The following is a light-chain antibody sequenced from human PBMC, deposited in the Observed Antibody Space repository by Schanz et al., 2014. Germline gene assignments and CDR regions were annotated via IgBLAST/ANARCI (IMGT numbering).Light chain of an antibody. CDR3: QQYNDWPWT. J-gene: IGKJ1*01. CDR2: GAS. Sequence: IVVTQSPATLSVSPGERATLSCRASQNVSSNLAWYQQRLGQAPRLLIYGASTRATAIPARFSGSGSGTEFTLTISRLEPEDFAVYYCQQYNDWPWTFGQGTKVEIK. CDR1: QNVSSN. V-gene: IGKV3-15*01.